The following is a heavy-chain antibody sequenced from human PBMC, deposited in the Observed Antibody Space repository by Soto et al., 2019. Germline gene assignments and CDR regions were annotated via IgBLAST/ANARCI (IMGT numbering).Heavy chain of an antibody. CDR3: AKGADNVVVVADDWFDP. CDR2: ISWNSGSI. V-gene: IGHV3-9*01. D-gene: IGHD2-15*01. J-gene: IGHJ5*02. CDR1: GFTFDDYA. Sequence: PGGSLRLSCAASGFTFDDYAMHWVRQAPGKGLEWVSGISWNSGSIGYADSVKGRFTISRDNAKNSLYLQMNSLRAEDTALYYCAKGADNVVVVADDWFDPWGQGTLVTVSS.